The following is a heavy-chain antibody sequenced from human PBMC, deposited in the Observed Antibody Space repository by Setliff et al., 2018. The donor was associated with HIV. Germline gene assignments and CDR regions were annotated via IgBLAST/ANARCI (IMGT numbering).Heavy chain of an antibody. CDR1: GVAISSHY. Sequence: SETLSLTCTVSGVAISSHYWSWIRQPPGKGLEWIGSIYYSGSTKYKPSLKSRVTISVDTSKNQFSLSLSSVTAADTAVYYCAVSVVVTAIPPIFDYWGQGTLVTVSS. V-gene: IGHV4-59*08. CDR2: IYYSGST. CDR3: AVSVVVTAIPPIFDY. J-gene: IGHJ4*02. D-gene: IGHD2-21*02.